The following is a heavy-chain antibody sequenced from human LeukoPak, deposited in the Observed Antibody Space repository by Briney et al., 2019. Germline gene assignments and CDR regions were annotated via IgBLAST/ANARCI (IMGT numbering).Heavy chain of an antibody. V-gene: IGHV4-4*09. D-gene: IGHD6-19*01. Sequence: PSETLSLTCTVSGGSISSYYWSWIRQPPGKGLEWIGYIYTSGSTNYNPSLKSRVTISVDTSKNQFSLKLSSVTAADTAVYYCAKGPRPDITVAHTVEKWGQGTLVTVSS. J-gene: IGHJ4*02. CDR3: AKGPRPDITVAHTVEK. CDR1: GGSISSYY. CDR2: IYTSGST.